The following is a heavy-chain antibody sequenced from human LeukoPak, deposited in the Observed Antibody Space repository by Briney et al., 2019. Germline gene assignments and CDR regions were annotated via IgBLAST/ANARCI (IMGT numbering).Heavy chain of an antibody. CDR1: GGSFSGYY. Sequence: SETLSLTCAVYGGSFSGYYWSWIRQPPGKGLEWIGEINHSGSTNYNPSLKSRVTISVDTSKNQFSLKLSSVTAADTAVYYCARWTRWRDAFDIWGQGTMVTVSS. J-gene: IGHJ3*02. CDR2: INHSGST. CDR3: ARWTRWRDAFDI. D-gene: IGHD3/OR15-3a*01. V-gene: IGHV4-34*01.